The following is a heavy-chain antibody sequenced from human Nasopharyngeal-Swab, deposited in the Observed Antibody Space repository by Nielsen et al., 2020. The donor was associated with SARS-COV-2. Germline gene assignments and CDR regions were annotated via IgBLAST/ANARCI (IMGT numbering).Heavy chain of an antibody. CDR2: IIPILGIA. J-gene: IGHJ3*02. D-gene: IGHD5-18*01. Sequence: SVKVSCKASGGTFSSYAISWVRQAPGQGLEWMGRIIPILGIANYAQKFQGRVTITADKSTSTAYMELSSPRSEDTAVYYCARDHGYDAFDIWGQGTMVTVSS. CDR1: GGTFSSYA. V-gene: IGHV1-69*04. CDR3: ARDHGYDAFDI.